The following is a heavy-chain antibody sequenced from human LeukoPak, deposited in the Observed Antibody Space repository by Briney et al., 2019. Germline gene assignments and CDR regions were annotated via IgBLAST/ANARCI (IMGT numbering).Heavy chain of an antibody. J-gene: IGHJ5*02. CDR1: GGSISSGDYY. V-gene: IGHV4-61*08. Sequence: PSETLSLTCTVSGGSISSGDYYWSWIRQPPGKGLEWIGYIYYSGSTNYNPSLKSRVTISVDTSKNQFSLKLSSVTAADTAVYYCARFTQWVAAAGTWWWFDPWGQGTLVTVSS. D-gene: IGHD6-13*01. CDR3: ARFTQWVAAAGTWWWFDP. CDR2: IYYSGST.